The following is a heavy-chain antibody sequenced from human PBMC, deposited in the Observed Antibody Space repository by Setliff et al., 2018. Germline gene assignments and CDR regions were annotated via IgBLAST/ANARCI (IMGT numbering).Heavy chain of an antibody. CDR3: ARHWDFCGGDCPHNSIDY. V-gene: IGHV4-59*08. CDR1: GGSISPYY. J-gene: IGHJ4*02. Sequence: PSETLSLTCSVSGGSISPYYWIWIRQSPGKGLEWIGYIFYSGSARYNPSLESRVTMSVDTSKNQISLKLTSVTAADTAVYYCARHWDFCGGDCPHNSIDYWGQGTLVTVSS. CDR2: IFYSGSA. D-gene: IGHD2-21*02.